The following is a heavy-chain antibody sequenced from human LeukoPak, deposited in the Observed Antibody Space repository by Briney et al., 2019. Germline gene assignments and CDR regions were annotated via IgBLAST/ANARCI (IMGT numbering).Heavy chain of an antibody. Sequence: GGSLRLSCAASGFTFDDYAMHWVRQAPGKGLEWVSLISGDGGSTYYADSVKGRFTISRDNSKNSLYLQMNSLRTEDTALYYCAKEGGLLRYFDCLLPLDYWGQGTLVTVSS. D-gene: IGHD3-9*01. CDR2: ISGDGGST. CDR1: GFTFDDYA. J-gene: IGHJ4*02. V-gene: IGHV3-43*02. CDR3: AKEGGLLRYFDCLLPLDY.